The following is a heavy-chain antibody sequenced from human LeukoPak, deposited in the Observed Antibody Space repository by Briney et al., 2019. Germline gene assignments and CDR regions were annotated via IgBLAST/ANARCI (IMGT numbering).Heavy chain of an antibody. D-gene: IGHD3-22*01. V-gene: IGHV3-23*01. CDR2: ISGNGGGT. CDR1: GFTFSNYA. CDR3: AKTTKAIVVDNYFDY. J-gene: IGHJ4*02. Sequence: GGSLRLSCAASGFTFSNYAMGWVRQTPGKGLEWVSSISGNGGGTYHADSVKGRFTVSRDNSKSTLYLQMNSLRAEDTAVYYCAKTTKAIVVDNYFDYWGQGALVTVSS.